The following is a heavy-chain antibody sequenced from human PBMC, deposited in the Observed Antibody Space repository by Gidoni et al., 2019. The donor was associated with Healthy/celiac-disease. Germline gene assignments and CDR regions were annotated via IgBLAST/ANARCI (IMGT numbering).Heavy chain of an antibody. Sequence: QVQLQQWGAGLLKPSETLSLTCAVYGGSFSGYYWSWIRQPPGKGLEWIGEINHSGSTNYNPSLKSRVTIAVDTSKNQFSLKLSSVTAADTAVYYCARGFEEWELLVYRYFDLWGRGTLVTVSS. J-gene: IGHJ2*01. CDR2: INHSGST. D-gene: IGHD1-26*01. CDR3: ARGFEEWELLVYRYFDL. V-gene: IGHV4-34*01. CDR1: GGSFSGYY.